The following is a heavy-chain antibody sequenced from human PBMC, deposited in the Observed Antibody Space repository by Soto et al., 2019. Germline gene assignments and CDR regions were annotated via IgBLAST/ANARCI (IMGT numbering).Heavy chain of an antibody. CDR3: TKNRAYALDY. V-gene: IGHV4-4*02. D-gene: IGHD4-17*01. Sequence: SETLSLTCDVSRYSINNNNWWSWVRQPPGGGLEWIGELHHGGSTNYNPSLASRATFSVDISKNQFFLKLSSVTAADTAVYYCTKNRAYALDYWGQGTLVTVSS. CDR2: LHHGGST. CDR1: RYSINNNNW. J-gene: IGHJ4*02.